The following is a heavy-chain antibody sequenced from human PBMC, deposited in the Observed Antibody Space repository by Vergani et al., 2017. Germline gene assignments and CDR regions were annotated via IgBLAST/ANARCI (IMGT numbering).Heavy chain of an antibody. J-gene: IGHJ4*02. CDR1: GFTFSSYA. CDR3: AKTVPYDSRGWGFDY. D-gene: IGHD3-22*01. V-gene: IGHV3-23*01. Sequence: EVQLLESGGGLVQPGGSLRLSCAASGFTFSSYAMSWVRQAPGKGLEWVSAISGGAISTYYADSVKGRFTISRDNSKNTLYLQMNSLRAEDTAVYYCAKTVPYDSRGWGFDYWGQGTLVTVSS. CDR2: ISGGAIST.